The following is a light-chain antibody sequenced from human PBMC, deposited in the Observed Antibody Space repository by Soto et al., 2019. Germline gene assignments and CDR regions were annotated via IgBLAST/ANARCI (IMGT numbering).Light chain of an antibody. V-gene: IGKV3-11*01. CDR2: GAS. Sequence: EIVMTQSPVTLSVSPGERVTLSCRASQSVSSNLAWYQQKPGQAPSLLIYGASSRATGIPDRFSGSGSGTDFTLTISSLEPEDFAVYYCQQRSDWPITFGQGTRLEIK. J-gene: IGKJ5*01. CDR3: QQRSDWPIT. CDR1: QSVSSN.